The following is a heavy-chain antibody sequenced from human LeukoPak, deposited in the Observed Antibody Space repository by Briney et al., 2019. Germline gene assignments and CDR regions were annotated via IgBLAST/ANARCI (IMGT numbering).Heavy chain of an antibody. D-gene: IGHD5-12*01. V-gene: IGHV4-59*08. Sequence: PSETLSLTCTVSGGSISSYYWSWIRQPPGKGLEWIGYIHYSGSTNYIPSLKSRVTISLDTSNNQFSLKLSSVTAADTAVYYCARMGGYSGYATHWGQGTLVTVSS. CDR1: GGSISSYY. CDR3: ARMGGYSGYATH. J-gene: IGHJ4*02. CDR2: IHYSGST.